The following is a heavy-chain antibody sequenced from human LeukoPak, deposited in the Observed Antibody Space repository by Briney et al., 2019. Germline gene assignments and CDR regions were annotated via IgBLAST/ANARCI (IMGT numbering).Heavy chain of an antibody. CDR1: GGSISSGGYY. D-gene: IGHD3-22*01. CDR3: ARYEARLLLPRYFDY. V-gene: IGHV4-31*03. J-gene: IGHJ4*02. CDR2: IYYSGST. Sequence: SETLSLTCTVSGGSISSGGYYWSWIRQHPGKGLEWIGYIYYSGSTYYNPSLKSRVTISVDTSKNQISLKLSSVTAADTAVYYCARYEARLLLPRYFDYWGQGTLVTVSS.